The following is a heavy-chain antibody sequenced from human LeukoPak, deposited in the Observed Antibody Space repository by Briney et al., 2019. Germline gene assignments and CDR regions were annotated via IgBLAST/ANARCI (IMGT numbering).Heavy chain of an antibody. J-gene: IGHJ4*02. CDR3: AREAPYYSDR. Sequence: GGSLRLSCAASGFTFSNYWMSWVRQAPGKGLEWVANIKQDGSENYYVDSVRGRFTISRDNAKNSLYLQINSLRAEDTAVYYCAREAPYYSDRWGQGTLVTVSS. CDR1: GFTFSNYW. CDR2: IKQDGSEN. V-gene: IGHV3-7*03.